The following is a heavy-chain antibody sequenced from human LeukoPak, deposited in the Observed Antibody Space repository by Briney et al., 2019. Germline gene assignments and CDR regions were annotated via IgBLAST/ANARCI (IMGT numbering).Heavy chain of an antibody. CDR1: GFTFSSYG. CDR2: IWYDGSNK. CDR3: ARDVPHAYFDY. Sequence: GGSLRLSCAASGFTFSSYGMHWVRQAPGKGLEWVAVIWYDGSNKYYADSVKGRFTISRDNSKNTLYLQMNSLRAEDTAVYYCARDVPHAYFDYWGQGTLVTVSS. V-gene: IGHV3-33*01. J-gene: IGHJ4*02.